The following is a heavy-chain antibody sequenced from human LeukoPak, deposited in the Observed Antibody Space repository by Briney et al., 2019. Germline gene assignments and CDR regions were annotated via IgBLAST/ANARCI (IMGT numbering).Heavy chain of an antibody. CDR2: IYYSGST. J-gene: IGHJ3*02. CDR3: ARDRAIVGATYDAFDI. Sequence: SETLSLTCTVSGGSISSYYWSWIRQPPGKGLEWIGYIYYSGSTNYNPSLKSRVTISVDTSKNQFSLKLSSVTAADTAVYYCARDRAIVGATYDAFDIWGQGTMVTVSS. V-gene: IGHV4-59*01. CDR1: GGSISSYY. D-gene: IGHD1-26*01.